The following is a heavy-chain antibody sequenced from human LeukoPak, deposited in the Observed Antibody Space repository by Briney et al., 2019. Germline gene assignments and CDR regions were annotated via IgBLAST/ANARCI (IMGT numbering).Heavy chain of an antibody. J-gene: IGHJ4*02. CDR1: GGSISSGGYS. V-gene: IGHV4-30-2*01. CDR3: ARLAPRIAARRSDY. Sequence: SETLSLTCAVSGGSISSGGYSWSWIRQPPGKGLEWIGYIYHSGSTYYNPSLKSRVTISVDRSKNQFSLKLSSVTAADTAVYYCARLAPRIAARRSDYWGQGTLVTVSS. CDR2: IYHSGST. D-gene: IGHD6-6*01.